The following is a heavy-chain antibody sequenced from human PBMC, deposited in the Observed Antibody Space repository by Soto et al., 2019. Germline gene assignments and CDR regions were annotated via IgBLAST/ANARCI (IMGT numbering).Heavy chain of an antibody. Sequence: GESLKISCKGSGYSFTSYWIGWVRQMPGKGLEWMGIIYPGDSDTRYSPSFQGQVTISADKSISTAYLQWSSLKASDTAMYYCASTGRYCSSTSCYGEYYYYGMDVWGQGTTVTVSS. V-gene: IGHV5-51*01. CDR1: GYSFTSYW. CDR2: IYPGDSDT. D-gene: IGHD2-2*01. CDR3: ASTGRYCSSTSCYGEYYYYGMDV. J-gene: IGHJ6*02.